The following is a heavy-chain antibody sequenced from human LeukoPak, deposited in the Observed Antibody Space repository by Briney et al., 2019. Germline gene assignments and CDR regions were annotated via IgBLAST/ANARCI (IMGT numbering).Heavy chain of an antibody. CDR2: IYYSGST. J-gene: IGHJ6*02. Sequence: SQTLSLTCTVSGGSISSGGYYWTWIRQHPGKGLEWIGYIYYSGSTYYNPSLKSRVTISVGTSKNQFSLKLSSVTAADTAVYYCARGPYYYNGLDVWGQGTTVTVSS. V-gene: IGHV4-31*03. CDR3: ARGPYYYNGLDV. CDR1: GGSISSGGYY.